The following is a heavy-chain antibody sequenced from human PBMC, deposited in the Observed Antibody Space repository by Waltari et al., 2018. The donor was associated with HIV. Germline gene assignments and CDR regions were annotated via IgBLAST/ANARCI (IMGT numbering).Heavy chain of an antibody. J-gene: IGHJ4*02. CDR3: AKVKPDYGDYLYYFDY. Sequence: QVQLVESGGGVVQHVRSLRLSCAGTGFTSSVYDMHSVRQATGKGLEWVAVISYDGGNKYYADSVKGRFTISRDNSKNTLYLQMNSLRAEDTAVYYCAKVKPDYGDYLYYFDYWGQGTLATVSS. CDR1: GFTSSVYD. D-gene: IGHD4-17*01. V-gene: IGHV3-30*18. CDR2: ISYDGGNK.